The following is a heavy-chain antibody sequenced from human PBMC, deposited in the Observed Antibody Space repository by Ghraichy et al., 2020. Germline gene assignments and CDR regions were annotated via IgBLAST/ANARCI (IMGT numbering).Heavy chain of an antibody. D-gene: IGHD1-26*01. J-gene: IGHJ5*02. CDR3: ARLEWELSWFDP. CDR1: GGSISSSSYY. Sequence: SQTLSLTCTVSGGSISSSSYYWGWIRQPPGKGLEWIGSIYYSGSTYYNPSLKSRVTISVDTSKNQFSLKLSSVTAADTAVYYCARLEWELSWFDPWGQGTLVTVSS. CDR2: IYYSGST. V-gene: IGHV4-39*01.